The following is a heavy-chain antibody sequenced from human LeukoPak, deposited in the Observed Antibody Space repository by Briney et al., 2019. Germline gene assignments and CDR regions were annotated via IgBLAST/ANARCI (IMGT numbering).Heavy chain of an antibody. CDR3: GTTTLSATWNY. CDR1: GFTVSNIY. V-gene: IGHV3-53*01. Sequence: PGGSLRLSCAASGFTVSNIYMSWVRQAPGKGLEWVSVTDRGGSTKYADPVKGRFSISRDNSENTLYLQMNSLRVEDTAVYYCGTTTLSATWNYWGQGTLVTVSS. D-gene: IGHD3-16*02. J-gene: IGHJ4*02. CDR2: TDRGGST.